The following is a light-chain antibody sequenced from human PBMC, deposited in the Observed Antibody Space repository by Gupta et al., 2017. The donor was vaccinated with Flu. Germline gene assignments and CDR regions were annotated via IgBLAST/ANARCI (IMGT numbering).Light chain of an antibody. CDR2: AAS. J-gene: IGKJ2*01. Sequence: DIQMTQSPVSLSASIGDRVTITCRASQSISNYVNWYQQKSGTAPKLLIFAASSLQSGVPSRFSGSGSGTDFTLTISSLQPEDFATYYCQQSYSNPPYTFGQGTKVEIK. V-gene: IGKV1-39*01. CDR3: QQSYSNPPYT. CDR1: QSISNY.